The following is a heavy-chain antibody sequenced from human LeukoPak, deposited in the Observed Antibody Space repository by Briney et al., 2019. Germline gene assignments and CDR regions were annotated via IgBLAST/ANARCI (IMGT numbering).Heavy chain of an antibody. D-gene: IGHD2-15*01. CDR3: ARDKAVVAATKDAFDI. Sequence: PGGSLRLSCAASGFTFSSYGMHCVRQAPGKGLEWVAVIWYDGSNKYYADSVKGRFTISRDNSKNTLYLQMNSLRAEDTAVYYCARDKAVVAATKDAFDIWGQGTMVTVSS. CDR2: IWYDGSNK. CDR1: GFTFSSYG. J-gene: IGHJ3*02. V-gene: IGHV3-33*01.